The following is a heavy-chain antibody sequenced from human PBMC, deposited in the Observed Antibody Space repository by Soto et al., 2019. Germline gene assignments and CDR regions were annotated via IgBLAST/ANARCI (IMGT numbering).Heavy chain of an antibody. CDR2: ISGSGGST. CDR3: AKAHIVATIRGGNYYGMDV. D-gene: IGHD5-12*01. Sequence: PWGSLRLSCAASGFTFISYAMIFCRHSPWKWLEWVSAISGSGGSTYYADSVKGRFTISRDNSKNTLYLQMNSLRAEDTAVYYCAKAHIVATIRGGNYYGMDVWGQGTTVTRLL. J-gene: IGHJ6*02. V-gene: IGHV3-23*01. CDR1: GFTFISYA.